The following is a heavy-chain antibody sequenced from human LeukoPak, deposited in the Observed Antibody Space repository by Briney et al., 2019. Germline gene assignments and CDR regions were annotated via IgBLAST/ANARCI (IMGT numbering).Heavy chain of an antibody. CDR2: ISSSGTT. CDR1: GGSNSYYY. Sequence: SETLSLTCTVSGGSNSYYYWTWIRQPAGKGLEWIGRISSSGTTNYTPSLRSRVTLSLDMSENQFSLKLSSVTAADTAVYFCAREGCSGGVCYFDYWGRETLVTVSS. V-gene: IGHV4-4*07. D-gene: IGHD2-15*01. CDR3: AREGCSGGVCYFDY. J-gene: IGHJ4*02.